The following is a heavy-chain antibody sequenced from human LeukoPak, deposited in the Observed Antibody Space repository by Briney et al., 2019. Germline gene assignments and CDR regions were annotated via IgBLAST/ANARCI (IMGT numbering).Heavy chain of an antibody. J-gene: IGHJ3*02. Sequence: ASVKVSCKAPGYTFTGYYMHWVRQAPEQGLEWMGGINPNSGGTNYAQKFQGRVTMTRDTSISTAYMELSRLRSDDTAVYYCAAGRGYCSGGSCYGDDSFDIWGQGTMVTVSS. V-gene: IGHV1-2*02. CDR2: INPNSGGT. D-gene: IGHD2-15*01. CDR3: AAGRGYCSGGSCYGDDSFDI. CDR1: GYTFTGYY.